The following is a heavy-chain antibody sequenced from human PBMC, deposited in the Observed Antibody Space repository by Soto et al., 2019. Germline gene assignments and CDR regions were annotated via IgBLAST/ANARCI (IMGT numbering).Heavy chain of an antibody. CDR2: ISWNSDSI. Sequence: AQLVESGGGLVQPGRSLRLSCAGSGFIFDDFAIHWVRQAPGKGLEWVSGISWNSDSIGYADSVKGRFTISRDNTKIGLYLQMNSLRVEDTALYYCTKVGGLYDFWSGPLHFDLWGQGTLVTVSS. D-gene: IGHD3-3*01. CDR1: GFIFDDFA. J-gene: IGHJ4*02. V-gene: IGHV3-9*01. CDR3: TKVGGLYDFWSGPLHFDL.